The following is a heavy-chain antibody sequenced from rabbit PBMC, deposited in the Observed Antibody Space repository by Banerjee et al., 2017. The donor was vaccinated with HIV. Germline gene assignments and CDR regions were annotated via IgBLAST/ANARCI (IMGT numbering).Heavy chain of an antibody. CDR2: IDPSSART. CDR1: GFDLSSNV. D-gene: IGHD2-1*01. CDR3: VRRSYGGYDL. Sequence: QEQLEESGGGLVKPEGSLTLTCKASGFDLSSNVMCWVRQAPGKGPEWIACIDPSSARTYYASWAKGRFTGSKTSSTTVTLQMTSLTAADTATHFCVRRSYGGYDLWGQGTLVTVS. J-gene: IGHJ3*01. V-gene: IGHV1S45*01.